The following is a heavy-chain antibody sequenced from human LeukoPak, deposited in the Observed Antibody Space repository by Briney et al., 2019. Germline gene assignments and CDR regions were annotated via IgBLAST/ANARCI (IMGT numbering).Heavy chain of an antibody. D-gene: IGHD3-10*01. Sequence: ASVKGSCKGSGYTLTELFIHWVRQAPGKGLEWVGGFDPEDGETIYAQKFQGRVTMTEDTSTDTAYMELSSLRSEDTAVYYCATERIPIWFGELLAWGQGTLVTVSS. CDR3: ATERIPIWFGELLA. J-gene: IGHJ5*02. CDR1: GYTLTELF. V-gene: IGHV1-24*01. CDR2: FDPEDGET.